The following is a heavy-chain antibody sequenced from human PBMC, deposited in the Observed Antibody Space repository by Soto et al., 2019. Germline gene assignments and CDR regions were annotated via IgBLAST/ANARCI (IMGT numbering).Heavy chain of an antibody. Sequence: VGSLRRSGAASGLTFSTDAMSWGRQAPGKGLEWVSAIGGSGGSTYYADSVKGRFTISRDNSKNTLYLQMNSLRAEDTAVYYCAIEDPYDSSGWGQGTLVTVSS. D-gene: IGHD3-22*01. CDR2: IGGSGGST. J-gene: IGHJ4*02. CDR1: GLTFSTDA. V-gene: IGHV3-23*01. CDR3: AIEDPYDSSG.